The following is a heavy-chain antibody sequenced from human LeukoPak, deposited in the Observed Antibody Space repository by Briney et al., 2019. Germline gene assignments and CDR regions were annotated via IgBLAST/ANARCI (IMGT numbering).Heavy chain of an antibody. V-gene: IGHV1-69*04. D-gene: IGHD3-10*01. Sequence: SVKVSCKASGGTFSSYAISWVRQAPGQGLEWMGRIIPILGIANYAQKFQGRVTITADKSTSTAYMELSSLRSEDTAMYYCARVAMVRGVITSTWFDPWGQGTLVTVSS. CDR1: GGTFSSYA. J-gene: IGHJ5*02. CDR3: ARVAMVRGVITSTWFDP. CDR2: IIPILGIA.